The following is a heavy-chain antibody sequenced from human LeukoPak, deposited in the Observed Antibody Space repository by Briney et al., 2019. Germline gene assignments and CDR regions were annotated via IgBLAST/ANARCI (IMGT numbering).Heavy chain of an antibody. V-gene: IGHV1-69*06. J-gene: IGHJ5*02. D-gene: IGHD6-19*01. CDR3: ARDGGNIAVAGTLYNWFDP. CDR1: GGTFSGYA. CDR2: IIPIFGTA. Sequence: SVKVSCKASGGTFSGYAISWVRQAPGQGLEWMGGIIPIFGTANYAQKFQGRVTITADKSTSTAYMELSSLRSEDTAVYYCARDGGNIAVAGTLYNWFDPWGQGTLVTVSS.